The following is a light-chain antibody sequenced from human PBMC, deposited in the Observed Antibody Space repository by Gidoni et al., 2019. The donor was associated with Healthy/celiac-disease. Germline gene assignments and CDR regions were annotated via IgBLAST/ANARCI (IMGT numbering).Light chain of an antibody. Sequence: QSALTQPASVPGSPGQSITISCTGTSSDVGSYNLVSWYQQQPGKAPKLMIYEVIKRPSGVSNRFSGSKSGNTASLTISGLQADDEADYYCCSYAGSSTVVFGGGTKLTVL. CDR3: CSYAGSSTVV. V-gene: IGLV2-23*02. CDR2: EVI. J-gene: IGLJ2*01. CDR1: SSDVGSYNL.